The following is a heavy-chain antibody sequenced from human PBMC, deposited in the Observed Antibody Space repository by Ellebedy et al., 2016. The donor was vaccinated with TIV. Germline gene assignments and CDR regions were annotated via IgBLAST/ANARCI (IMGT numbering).Heavy chain of an antibody. Sequence: GESLKISCEASGIIFSSYWMHWVRQAPGKVLLWVSRITSDGSSTTYADSVKGRFTIARDNDKNSLYLQMNSLRDEDTAVYYCARVYDSIDYWGQGTLVTVSS. V-gene: IGHV3-74*03. CDR1: GIIFSSYW. CDR2: ITSDGSST. J-gene: IGHJ4*02. D-gene: IGHD3-22*01. CDR3: ARVYDSIDY.